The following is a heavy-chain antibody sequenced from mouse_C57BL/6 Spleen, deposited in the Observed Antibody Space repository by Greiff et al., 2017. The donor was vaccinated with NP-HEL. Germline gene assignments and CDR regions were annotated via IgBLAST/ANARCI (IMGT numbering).Heavy chain of an antibody. CDR2: IYPGDGDT. V-gene: IGHV1-80*01. J-gene: IGHJ3*01. D-gene: IGHD1-1*01. CDR3: ARDYGSSYQAWFAY. CDR1: GYAFSSYW. Sequence: VQLVESGAELVKPGASVKISCKASGYAFSSYWMNWVKQRPGKGLEWIGQIYPGDGDTNYNGKFKGKATLTADKSSSTAYMQLSSLTSEDSAVYFCARDYGSSYQAWFAYWGQGTLVTVSA.